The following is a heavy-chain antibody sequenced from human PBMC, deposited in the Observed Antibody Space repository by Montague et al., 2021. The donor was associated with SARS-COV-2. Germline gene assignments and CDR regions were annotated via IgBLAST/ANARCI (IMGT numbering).Heavy chain of an antibody. D-gene: IGHD1-26*01. J-gene: IGHJ4*02. CDR2: VYNSGST. V-gene: IGHV4-59*12. CDR3: ARNGSARSALAY. CDR1: RGSISTYY. Sequence: SETLSLTCTVSRGSISTYYWSWIRQPPGRGLEWIGYVYNSGSTIYNPSLHGRVTISVDTSKSQFSLQLSSVSAADTAIYYCARNGSARSALAYWGQGTLVTVSS.